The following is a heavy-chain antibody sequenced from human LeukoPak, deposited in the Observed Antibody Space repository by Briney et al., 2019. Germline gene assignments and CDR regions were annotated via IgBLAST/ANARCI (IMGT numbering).Heavy chain of an antibody. J-gene: IGHJ4*02. V-gene: IGHV3-23*01. Sequence: GGSLRLSCAASGLTFSTYSMSWVRQAAGKGLEWVSAISGTDGSTYYADSVKGRFTISRDNSKNTLYLQMNSLRAEDTAVYYCAKAACATSCYYNCWGQGTLVTVSS. D-gene: IGHD2-2*01. CDR2: ISGTDGST. CDR3: AKAACATSCYYNC. CDR1: GLTFSTYS.